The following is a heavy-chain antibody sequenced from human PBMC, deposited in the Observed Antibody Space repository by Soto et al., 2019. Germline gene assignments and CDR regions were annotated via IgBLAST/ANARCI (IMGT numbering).Heavy chain of an antibody. Sequence: QLQLQESGPGLVKPSETLSLTCTVSGGSISSSSYYWGWIRQPPGKGLEWIGSIYYSGSTYYNPSLKSRVPISVDTSKNQFSLKLSSVTAADTAVYYCARQSIGGLVDFVSWFDPWGQGTLVTVSS. CDR2: IYYSGST. V-gene: IGHV4-39*01. CDR1: GGSISSSSYY. J-gene: IGHJ5*02. D-gene: IGHD3-9*01. CDR3: ARQSIGGLVDFVSWFDP.